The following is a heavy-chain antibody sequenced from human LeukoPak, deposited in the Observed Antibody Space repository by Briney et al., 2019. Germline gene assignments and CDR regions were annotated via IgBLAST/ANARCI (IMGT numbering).Heavy chain of an antibody. CDR2: MYHSGSS. CDR3: ARFVTIVVTAAIVDK. D-gene: IGHD2-2*01. V-gene: IGHV4-38-2*02. CDR1: DYSINSGYY. Sequence: PSETLSLTCTVSDYSINSGYYWGWIRQSPGKGLEWIGSMYHSGSSNYNPSLQSRVIISVDTSKNQFSLKMSSVTVADTAIYYCARFVTIVVTAAIVDKWGQGTLVTVSS. J-gene: IGHJ4*02.